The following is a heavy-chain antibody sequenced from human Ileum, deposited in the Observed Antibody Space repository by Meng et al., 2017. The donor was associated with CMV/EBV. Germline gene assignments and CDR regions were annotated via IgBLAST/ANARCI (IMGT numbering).Heavy chain of an antibody. J-gene: IGHJ4*02. V-gene: IGHV4-30-4*08. CDR2: IYYSGST. D-gene: IGHD6-13*01. CDR1: GGSISSGDYY. CDR3: AREIPSSSWYYLDY. Sequence: GPLQGSGPGMVKPSQTLSPTCTVSGGSISSGDYYWSWIRQPPGKGLEWIGYIYYSGSTYYNPSLKSRVTISVDTSKNQFSLKLSSVTAADTAVYYCAREIPSSSWYYLDYWGQGTLVTVSS.